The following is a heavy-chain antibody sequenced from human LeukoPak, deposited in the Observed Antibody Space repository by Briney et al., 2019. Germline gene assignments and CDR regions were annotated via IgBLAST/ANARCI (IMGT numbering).Heavy chain of an antibody. V-gene: IGHV1-2*02. CDR3: ARSDWYYYGMDV. D-gene: IGHD3-9*01. Sequence: ASVKVSCKASGYTFTGYYMHLVRQAPGQGLEWMGWINPNSGGTNYAQKFQGRVTMTRDTSISTAYMELSRLRSDDTAVYYCARSDWYYYGMDVWGQGTTVTVSS. CDR2: INPNSGGT. J-gene: IGHJ6*02. CDR1: GYTFTGYY.